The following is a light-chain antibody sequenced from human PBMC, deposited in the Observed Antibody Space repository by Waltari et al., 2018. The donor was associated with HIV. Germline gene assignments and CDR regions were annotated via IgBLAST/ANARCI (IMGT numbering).Light chain of an antibody. CDR3: QQYYNFPGT. V-gene: IGKV1-27*01. CDR1: QGVRNA. Sequence: IQLTQSPSSLSASIGDRVTITCRASQGVRNALAWYQHKPGQPPKLLISWASTRQSGVPERFSGSGSGTDFTLTINGLQAEDVAVYYCQQYYNFPGTFGQGTKVEIK. J-gene: IGKJ1*01. CDR2: WAS.